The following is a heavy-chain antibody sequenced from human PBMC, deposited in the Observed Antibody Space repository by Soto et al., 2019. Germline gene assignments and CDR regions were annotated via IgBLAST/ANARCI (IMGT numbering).Heavy chain of an antibody. Sequence: SVKVSCKASGGTFSSYAISWVRQAPGQGLEWMGGIIPIFGTANYAQKFQGRVTITADESTSTAYMELSSLRSEDTAVYYCATSGAHIVVVTGVRGWFDPWGQGTLVTVSS. J-gene: IGHJ5*02. CDR3: ATSGAHIVVVTGVRGWFDP. V-gene: IGHV1-69*13. CDR2: IIPIFGTA. D-gene: IGHD2-21*02. CDR1: GGTFSSYA.